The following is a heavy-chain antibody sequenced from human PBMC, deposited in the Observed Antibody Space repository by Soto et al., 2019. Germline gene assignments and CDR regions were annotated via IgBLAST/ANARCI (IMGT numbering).Heavy chain of an antibody. CDR3: ARKIMGSNSRQNSWCFDL. V-gene: IGHV3-23*01. Sequence: EVQLLESGGGLVQPGGSLRLSCAGSGFTFINYAMNWVRQAPGKGLEWVSSISGGGDATFFADSVRGRFTISRDNSKNTVTLQMNSLGVDDTAVYYCARKIMGSNSRQNSWCFDLWGRGTLVTVSS. CDR1: GFTFINYA. J-gene: IGHJ2*01. CDR2: ISGGGDAT. D-gene: IGHD3-16*01.